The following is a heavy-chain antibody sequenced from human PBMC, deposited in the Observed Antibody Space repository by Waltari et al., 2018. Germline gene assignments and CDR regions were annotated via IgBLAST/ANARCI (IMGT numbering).Heavy chain of an antibody. J-gene: IGHJ6*02. CDR3: ARVGSSGWYEVDV. V-gene: IGHV3-48*02. CDR2: ISSSSSTI. Sequence: EVQLVESGGGLVQPGGSLRLSCAASGFTFSSYSMNWVRQAPGKGLEWVSYISSSSSTIYYADAGKGRVTISRDKAKNSLYLQMNSPRDEDRAVYYCARVGSSGWYEVDVWGQGTTVTVSS. D-gene: IGHD6-19*01. CDR1: GFTFSSYS.